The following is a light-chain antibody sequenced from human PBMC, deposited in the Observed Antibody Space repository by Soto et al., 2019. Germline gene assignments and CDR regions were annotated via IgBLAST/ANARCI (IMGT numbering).Light chain of an antibody. CDR3: QLYGTSPKT. CDR1: ETVAGSY. J-gene: IGKJ1*01. Sequence: IVLTQSPGTLSLSPGERATLSCMASETVAGSYLAWYQQKPGQAPRLLIHGASTMATGIADRFSGSGSGTDFTLTISRLEPEDFAVYYCQLYGTSPKTFGQGTKVDIK. V-gene: IGKV3-20*01. CDR2: GAS.